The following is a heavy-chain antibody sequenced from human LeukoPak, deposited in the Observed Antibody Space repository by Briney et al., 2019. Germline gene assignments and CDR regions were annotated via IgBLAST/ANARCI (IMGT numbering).Heavy chain of an antibody. J-gene: IGHJ4*02. CDR2: ISSTSSYI. V-gene: IGHV3-21*01. D-gene: IGHD2-21*02. CDR3: ARGLCGGDCYSD. CDR1: GFTFSSYF. Sequence: TPGGSLRLSCAASGFTFSSYFMNWVRQAPGKGLEWVSAISSTSSYIYYADSVKGRFTISRDNAKNSLYLQMNSLRAEDTAAYYCARGLCGGDCYSDWGQGTLVTVSS.